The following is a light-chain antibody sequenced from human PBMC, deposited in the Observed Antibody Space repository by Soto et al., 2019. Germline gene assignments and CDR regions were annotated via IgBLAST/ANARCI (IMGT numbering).Light chain of an antibody. V-gene: IGKV1-5*01. CDR1: QSISSW. CDR3: QQYNSFPVFT. CDR2: DAS. J-gene: IGKJ3*01. Sequence: DIQMTQSPSTLSASVGDRVTITCRASQSISSWLAWYQQKPGKAPKLLIYDASTLERGVTSTFSGSGSGTDFTLTISNLQPEDFATYYCQQYNSFPVFTFGPGTKVETK.